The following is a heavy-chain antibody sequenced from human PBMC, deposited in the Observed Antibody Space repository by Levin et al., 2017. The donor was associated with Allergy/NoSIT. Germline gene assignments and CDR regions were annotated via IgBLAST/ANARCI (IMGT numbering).Heavy chain of an antibody. D-gene: IGHD4-17*01. Sequence: GESLKISCAASGFTFSSYDMHWVRQATGKGLEWVSAIGTAGDTYYPGSVKGRFTISRENAKNSLYLQMNSLRAGDTAVYYCARGGRGDYGTLDYWGQGTLVTVSS. CDR3: ARGGRGDYGTLDY. CDR2: IGTAGDT. J-gene: IGHJ4*02. CDR1: GFTFSSYD. V-gene: IGHV3-13*01.